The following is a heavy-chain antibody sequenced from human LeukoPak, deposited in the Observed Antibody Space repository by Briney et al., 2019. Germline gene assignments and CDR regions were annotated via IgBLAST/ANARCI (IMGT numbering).Heavy chain of an antibody. J-gene: IGHJ4*02. D-gene: IGHD5-18*01. CDR2: ISGSGGST. Sequence: GGSLRLSCAASGFTFSSYAMGWVRQAPGKGLEWVSAISGSGGSTYYADSVKGRFTISRDNSKNTLYLQMNSLRAEDTAVYYCAKALEYTYGANFDYWGQGTLVTVSS. CDR3: AKALEYTYGANFDY. V-gene: IGHV3-23*01. CDR1: GFTFSSYA.